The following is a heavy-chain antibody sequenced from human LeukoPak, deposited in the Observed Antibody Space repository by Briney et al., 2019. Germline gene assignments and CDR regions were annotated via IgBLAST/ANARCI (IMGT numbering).Heavy chain of an antibody. Sequence: ASVKVSCKASGYTFTGYYMHWVRQAPGQGLEWMGRINPNSGGTNYAQKFQGRVTMTRDTSISTAYMELSRLTSDDTAVYYCARIRCSSTSCLFDYWAQGTLVTVSS. J-gene: IGHJ4*02. V-gene: IGHV1-2*06. CDR2: INPNSGGT. CDR1: GYTFTGYY. CDR3: ARIRCSSTSCLFDY. D-gene: IGHD2-2*01.